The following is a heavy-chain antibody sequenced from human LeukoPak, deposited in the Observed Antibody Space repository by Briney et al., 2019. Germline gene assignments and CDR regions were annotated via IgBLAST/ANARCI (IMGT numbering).Heavy chain of an antibody. J-gene: IGHJ3*02. Sequence: SQTLSLTCTVSGGSISSGGYYWSWIRQHPGKGLEWIGCIYYSGSTYYNPSLKSRVTISVDTSKNQFSLKLSSVTAADTAVYYCAILGYCSSTSCWKDAFDIWGQGTMVTVSS. D-gene: IGHD2-2*01. CDR3: AILGYCSSTSCWKDAFDI. CDR2: IYYSGST. CDR1: GGSISSGGYY. V-gene: IGHV4-31*03.